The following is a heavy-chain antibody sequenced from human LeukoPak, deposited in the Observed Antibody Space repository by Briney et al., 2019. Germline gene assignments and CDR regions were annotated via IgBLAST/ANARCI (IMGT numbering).Heavy chain of an antibody. Sequence: GGSLRLSCAASGFTFSSHAMSWVRQAPGKGLEWVSAISGSGGSTYYADSVKGRFTISRDNSKNTLYLQMNSLRAEDTAVYYCARPGYSSSWSIFDYWGQGTLVTVSS. V-gene: IGHV3-23*01. CDR2: ISGSGGST. CDR3: ARPGYSSSWSIFDY. J-gene: IGHJ4*02. CDR1: GFTFSSHA. D-gene: IGHD6-13*01.